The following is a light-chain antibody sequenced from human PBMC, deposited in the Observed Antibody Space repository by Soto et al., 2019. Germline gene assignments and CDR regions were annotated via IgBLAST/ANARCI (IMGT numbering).Light chain of an antibody. Sequence: QSALTQPASVSGSPGQSITISCTGTSSDVGGYNYVSWYQQQSGKAPKLMIHEVSNRPSGVSNRFSGSKSGNTASLTISGLQAEDEADYYCSSYPSRRAYVFGIGTKVTVL. J-gene: IGLJ1*01. CDR1: SSDVGGYNY. CDR3: SSYPSRRAYV. V-gene: IGLV2-14*01. CDR2: EVS.